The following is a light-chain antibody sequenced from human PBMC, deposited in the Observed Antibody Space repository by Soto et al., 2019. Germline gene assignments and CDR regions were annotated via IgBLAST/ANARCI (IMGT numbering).Light chain of an antibody. V-gene: IGLV2-11*01. CDR2: DVT. CDR1: NTDVGAYNY. CDR3: CSYAGTYTYV. Sequence: QSALTQPRSVSGSPGQSVTISCTGTNTDVGAYNYVSWYQQHPGKAPKLMIFDVTKRPSGVPDRFSGSKSGNTASLTISGLQAEDEADYYCCSYAGTYTYVFGTGTQLTVL. J-gene: IGLJ1*01.